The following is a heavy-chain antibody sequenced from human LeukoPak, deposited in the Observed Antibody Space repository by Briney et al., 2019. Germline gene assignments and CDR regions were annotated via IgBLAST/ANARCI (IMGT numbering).Heavy chain of an antibody. J-gene: IGHJ5*02. D-gene: IGHD3-3*01. Sequence: GASVKVSCKASGYTFTSYYMHWVRQAPGQGLEWMGIINPSGGSTGYAQKFQGRVTMTRDMSTSTVYMELSSLRSEDTAVYYCARAPFGVVILNWFDPWGQGTLVTVSS. V-gene: IGHV1-46*01. CDR2: INPSGGST. CDR1: GYTFTSYY. CDR3: ARAPFGVVILNWFDP.